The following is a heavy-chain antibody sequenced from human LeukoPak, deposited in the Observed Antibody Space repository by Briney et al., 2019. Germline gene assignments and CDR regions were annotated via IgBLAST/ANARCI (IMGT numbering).Heavy chain of an antibody. D-gene: IGHD6-13*01. CDR3: ARSNLPYSSSRISLYYYYYMDV. CDR1: GYTFTSYD. Sequence: GASVKVSCKASGYTFTSYDINWVRQATGQGLEWMGWMNPNSGNTGYAQKFQGRVTMTRNTSISTAYMELSSLRSEDTAVYYCARSNLPYSSSRISLYYYYYMDVWGKGTTVTISS. J-gene: IGHJ6*03. CDR2: MNPNSGNT. V-gene: IGHV1-8*01.